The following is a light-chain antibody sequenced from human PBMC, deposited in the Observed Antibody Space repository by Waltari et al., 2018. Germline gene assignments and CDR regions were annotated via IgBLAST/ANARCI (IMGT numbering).Light chain of an antibody. CDR1: SSDVGGYNY. V-gene: IGLV2-8*01. Sequence: QSALTPPPSASGSPGQSVTISCPGPSSDVGGYNYVSWYQQYPGKAPKLIVYEVSKRPSGVPDRFSGSKSGNTASLTVSGLQAEDEADYYCSSFAGSNTVKFGGGTKLTVL. CDR3: SSFAGSNTVK. CDR2: EVS. J-gene: IGLJ2*01.